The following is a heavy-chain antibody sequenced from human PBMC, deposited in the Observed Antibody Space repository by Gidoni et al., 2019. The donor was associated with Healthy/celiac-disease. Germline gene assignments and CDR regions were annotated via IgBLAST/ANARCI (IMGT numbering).Heavy chain of an antibody. J-gene: IGHJ4*02. D-gene: IGHD3-3*01. CDR2: SSGGGGST. CDR3: AKDVLYDFWSGYWFDY. CDR1: GYTFTGYD. V-gene: IGHV3-23*01. Sequence: EVQLLESGGGLVQPGGSLSLSGAASGYTFTGYDMGWFRQSPGKGLEWVSVSSGGGGSTYYADSVNGRFTISRDNSKNTLYLQMNSLRAEDTAVYYCAKDVLYDFWSGYWFDYWGQGTLVTVSS.